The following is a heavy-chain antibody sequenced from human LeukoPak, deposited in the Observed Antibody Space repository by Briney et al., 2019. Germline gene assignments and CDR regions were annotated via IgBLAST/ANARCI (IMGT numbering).Heavy chain of an antibody. D-gene: IGHD5/OR15-5a*01. V-gene: IGHV3-74*01. CDR1: GFTFSSYW. CDR2: TKSDGSTT. CDR3: ARTGGPIVSFSFDL. J-gene: IGHJ4*02. Sequence: PGGSLRLSCAASGFTFSSYWMHWVRQAPGKGLVWVSRTKSDGSTTTYADSVKGRFTISRDNAKNSLYLQMNSLRAEDTAVYYCARTGGPIVSFSFDLWGQGTLVTVSS.